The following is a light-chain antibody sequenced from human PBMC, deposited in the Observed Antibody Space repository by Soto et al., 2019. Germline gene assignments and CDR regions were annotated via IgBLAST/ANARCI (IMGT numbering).Light chain of an antibody. Sequence: EIVLTQSPGTLSLSPGERATLSCRASQSVSSSYLAWYQQKPGQAPRLLMYDASSRATGIPDRFSGSGSGTDFTLTISRLEPEDFAVYYCQQYSSSRTFGQGAKADIK. CDR1: QSVSSSY. CDR2: DAS. V-gene: IGKV3-20*01. CDR3: QQYSSSRT. J-gene: IGKJ1*01.